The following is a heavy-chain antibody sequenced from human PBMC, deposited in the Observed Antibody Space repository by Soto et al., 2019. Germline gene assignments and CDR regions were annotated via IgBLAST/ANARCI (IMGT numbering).Heavy chain of an antibody. CDR2: INAGNGNT. CDR1: GYTFTSYA. V-gene: IGHV1-3*01. Sequence: ASVKVSCKASGYTFTSYAMHWVRQAPGQRLEWMGWINAGNGNTKYSQKFQGRVTITRDTSASTAYMELSSLRSEDTAVYYCAISTRASAIAFDTRAKGQWSPSPQ. CDR3: AISTRASAIAFDT. J-gene: IGHJ3*02.